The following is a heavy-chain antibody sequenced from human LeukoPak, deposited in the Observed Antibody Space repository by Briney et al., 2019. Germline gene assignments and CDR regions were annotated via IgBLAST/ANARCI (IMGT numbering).Heavy chain of an antibody. D-gene: IGHD1-26*01. CDR3: AKDGRSHPADY. V-gene: IGHV3-23*01. CDR2: ISMSGDAT. Sequence: GGSLRRYCAASGFTFSNSPMSWARQAPGQGLEWVSGISMSGDATYYADSVKGRFTISRDNSKNTLYLQMNSVRAEDTALYYCAKDGRSHPADYWGQGTLVTVSS. J-gene: IGHJ4*02. CDR1: GFTFSNSP.